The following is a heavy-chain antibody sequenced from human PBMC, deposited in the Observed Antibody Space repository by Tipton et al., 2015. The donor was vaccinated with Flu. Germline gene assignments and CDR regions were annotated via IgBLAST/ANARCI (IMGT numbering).Heavy chain of an antibody. CDR1: GDSISTTIYY. D-gene: IGHD2-2*01. CDR3: ARGDCSSTSCLDY. Sequence: TLSLTCTVSGDSISTTIYYWSWIRQPPGKGLEWIGYIYYSGSTNYNPSLKSRVTISVDTSKNQFSLKLSSVTAADTAVYYCARGDCSSTSCLDYWGQGTLVTVSS. CDR2: IYYSGST. J-gene: IGHJ4*02. V-gene: IGHV4-61*01.